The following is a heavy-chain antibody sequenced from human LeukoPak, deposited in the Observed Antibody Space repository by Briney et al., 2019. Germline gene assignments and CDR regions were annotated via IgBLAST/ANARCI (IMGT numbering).Heavy chain of an antibody. D-gene: IGHD4-17*01. CDR2: IIPVAGVT. J-gene: IGHJ4*02. CDR1: GYTFTNYA. CDR3: ARDPGAYGDYFRPSGWDS. V-gene: IGHV1-3*01. Sequence: GASAKVSCKASGYTFTNYAIHWVRQAPGQRLEWMGWIIPVAGVTNNAQKFQGRVTITADTSTSTAYMELSNLISEDTAVYYCARDPGAYGDYFRPSGWDSWGQGTLVTISS.